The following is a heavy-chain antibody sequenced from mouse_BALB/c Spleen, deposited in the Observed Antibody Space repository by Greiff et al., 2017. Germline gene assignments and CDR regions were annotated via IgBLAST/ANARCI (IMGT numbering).Heavy chain of an antibody. D-gene: IGHD2-14*01. CDR2: IYPYNGGT. V-gene: IGHV1S29*02. CDR3: ARRAYYRYDSYFDV. Sequence: VQLKQSGPELVKPGASVKISCKASGYTFTDYNMHWVKQSHGKSLEWIGYIYPYNGGTGYNQKFKSKATLTVDNSSSTAYMELRSLTSEDSAVYYCARRAYYRYDSYFDVWGAGTTVTVSS. J-gene: IGHJ1*01. CDR1: GYTFTDYN.